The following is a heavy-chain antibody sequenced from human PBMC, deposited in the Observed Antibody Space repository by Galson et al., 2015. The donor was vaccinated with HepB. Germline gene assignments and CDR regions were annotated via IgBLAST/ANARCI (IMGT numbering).Heavy chain of an antibody. V-gene: IGHV5-10-1*01. J-gene: IGHJ3*02. Sequence: MGRIDPSDSYTNYSPSFQGHVTISADKSISTAYLQWSSLKASDTAMYYCARRGSYGAFDIWGQGTMVTVSS. CDR2: IDPSDSYT. D-gene: IGHD1-26*01. CDR3: ARRGSYGAFDI.